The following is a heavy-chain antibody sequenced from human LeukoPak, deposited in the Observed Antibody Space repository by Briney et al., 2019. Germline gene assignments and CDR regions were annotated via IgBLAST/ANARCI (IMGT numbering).Heavy chain of an antibody. J-gene: IGHJ4*02. CDR2: ISWDGDST. D-gene: IGHD3-9*01. CDR1: GFTFDDYA. CDR3: ARGRDWLLFDY. V-gene: IGHV3-43D*03. Sequence: GGSLRLSCAASGFTFDDYAMHWVRQAPGKGLECVSLISWDGDSTYYADSVKGRFTISRDNNKNSLYLQMNSLRAEDTAVYYCARGRDWLLFDYWGQGTLVTVSS.